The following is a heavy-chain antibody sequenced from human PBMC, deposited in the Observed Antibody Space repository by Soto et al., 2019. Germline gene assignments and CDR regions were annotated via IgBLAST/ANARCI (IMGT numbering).Heavy chain of an antibody. J-gene: IGHJ4*02. CDR2: ISGSGDNT. V-gene: IGHV3-23*01. CDR1: GLIFSDYA. Sequence: EVQLLESGGDLVQPGGSLRLSCAASGLIFSDYAMSWVRQAPGKGLECVACISGSGDNTFYADSVKGRFTISRDNSKNTRSLHMNSLRVDDTAVYFCAKDRFGIVGPVDYWGQGTLVTVSS. D-gene: IGHD1-26*01. CDR3: AKDRFGIVGPVDY.